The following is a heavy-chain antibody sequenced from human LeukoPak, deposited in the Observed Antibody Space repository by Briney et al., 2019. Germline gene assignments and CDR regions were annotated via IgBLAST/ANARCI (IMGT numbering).Heavy chain of an antibody. Sequence: GGSLRLSCAASGFTFSSYAMSWVRQAPGKGLEWVSAISDSGGSTYYADSVKGRFTISRDNSKNTLYLQMNSLRAEDTAVYYCAKCSSGWYGGDHWGQGTLVTVSS. CDR1: GFTFSSYA. J-gene: IGHJ4*02. V-gene: IGHV3-23*01. CDR3: AKCSSGWYGGDH. D-gene: IGHD6-19*01. CDR2: ISDSGGST.